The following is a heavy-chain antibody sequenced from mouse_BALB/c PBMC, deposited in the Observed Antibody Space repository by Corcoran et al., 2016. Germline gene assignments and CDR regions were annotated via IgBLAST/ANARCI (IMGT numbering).Heavy chain of an antibody. CDR1: GYTFTDYY. V-gene: IGHV1-84*02. Sequence: QIQLQQSGPELVKPGASVKISCNASGYTFTDYYINWVKEKPGQGLEWIGWVYPGSGNTKYNEKFKGKATLTVDTSSSTDYMQLSSLTSEDTSVYLCERGLGHYAMDYWGQGTSATASS. D-gene: IGHD3-3*01. CDR3: ERGLGHYAMDY. CDR2: VYPGSGNT. J-gene: IGHJ4*01.